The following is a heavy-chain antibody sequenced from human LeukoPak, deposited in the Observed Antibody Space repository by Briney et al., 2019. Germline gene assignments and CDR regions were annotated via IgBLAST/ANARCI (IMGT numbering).Heavy chain of an antibody. D-gene: IGHD3-3*02. V-gene: IGHV3-7*01. CDR3: ARKSFLYFDY. CDR1: GFTFSSYA. J-gene: IGHJ4*02. CDR2: IKQDGSEK. Sequence: TGGSLRLSCAASGFTFSSYAMSWVRQAPGKGLEWVANIKQDGSEKYYVDSVKGRFTISRDNAKNSLYLQMNSLRAEDTAVYYCARKSFLYFDYWGQGALVTVSS.